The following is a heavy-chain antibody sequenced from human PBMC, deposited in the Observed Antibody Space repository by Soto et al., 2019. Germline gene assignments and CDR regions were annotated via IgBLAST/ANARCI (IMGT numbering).Heavy chain of an antibody. D-gene: IGHD2-15*01. Sequence: QVQLVQSGAEVKKPGASVKVSCKASGYTFTGYYMHWVRQAPGQGLEWMGWINPNSGGTNYAQKFQGWVTMTRDTSISTAYMELSRLRSDDTAVYYCARAWDIVVVVAAHYYYGMDVWGQGTTVTVSS. CDR2: INPNSGGT. CDR1: GYTFTGYY. V-gene: IGHV1-2*04. J-gene: IGHJ6*02. CDR3: ARAWDIVVVVAAHYYYGMDV.